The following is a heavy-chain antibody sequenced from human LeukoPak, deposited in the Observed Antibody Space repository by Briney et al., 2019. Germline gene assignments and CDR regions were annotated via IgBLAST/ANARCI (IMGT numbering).Heavy chain of an antibody. CDR2: IIPIFGTA. CDR1: GGTFISYA. J-gene: IGHJ4*02. Sequence: ASVKVSCKASGGTFISYAISWARQAPGQGLEWMGGIIPIFGTANYAQKFQGRVTITTDESTSTAYMELSSLRSEDTAVYYCARDRTLYYYDSSGPLDYWGQGTLVTVSS. D-gene: IGHD3-22*01. V-gene: IGHV1-69*05. CDR3: ARDRTLYYYDSSGPLDY.